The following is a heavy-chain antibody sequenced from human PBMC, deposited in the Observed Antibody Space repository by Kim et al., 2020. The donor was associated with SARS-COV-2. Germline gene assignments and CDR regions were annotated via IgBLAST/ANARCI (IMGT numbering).Heavy chain of an antibody. D-gene: IGHD3-3*01. J-gene: IGHJ4*02. CDR3: ARGVEGGGDY. Sequence: GGSLRLFCAASGFTFSSYSMNWVRQAPGKGLEWVSYISSSSGTIYYADSVKGRFTISRDNAKNSLYLQMNSLRAEDTAVYYCARGVEGGGDYWGQGTLVTVSS. CDR1: GFTFSSYS. V-gene: IGHV3-48*04. CDR2: ISSSSGTI.